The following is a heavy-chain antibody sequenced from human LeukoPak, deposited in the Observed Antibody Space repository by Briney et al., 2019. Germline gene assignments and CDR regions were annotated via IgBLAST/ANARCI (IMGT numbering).Heavy chain of an antibody. Sequence: PGGSLRLSCAASGFTFSSYAMSWVRQAPGKGLEWVSGINWNGGSTGYADSVKGRFTISRDNAKNSLYLQMNNLRAEDTALYYCARGGYYYDSSGYYYGGVRYFDYWGQGTLVTVSS. V-gene: IGHV3-20*04. D-gene: IGHD3-22*01. J-gene: IGHJ4*02. CDR2: INWNGGST. CDR1: GFTFSSYA. CDR3: ARGGYYYDSSGYYYGGVRYFDY.